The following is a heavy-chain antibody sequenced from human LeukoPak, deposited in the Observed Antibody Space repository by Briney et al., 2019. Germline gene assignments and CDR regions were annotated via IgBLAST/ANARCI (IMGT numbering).Heavy chain of an antibody. D-gene: IGHD3-22*01. Sequence: PGGSLRLSCSVSGFTCSNLEMTWVRQAPGKGLEWVSYVDVSGTSKYYADSVKGRFTISRDNAKNSLYLQMNSLRAEDTAVYSCARGSSSSYYYNAFHIWGQGTMVTVST. CDR1: GFTCSNLE. CDR3: ARGSSSSYYYNAFHI. V-gene: IGHV3-48*03. J-gene: IGHJ3*02. CDR2: VDVSGTSK.